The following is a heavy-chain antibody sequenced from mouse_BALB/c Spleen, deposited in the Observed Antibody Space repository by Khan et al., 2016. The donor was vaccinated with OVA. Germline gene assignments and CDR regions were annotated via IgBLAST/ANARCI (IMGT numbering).Heavy chain of an antibody. D-gene: IGHD1-3*01. Sequence: QVQLKQSGPELKKPGETVKISCKASGYTFTNYRMNWMKQAPEKGLKWMGWINTYTGEPTYGDDFKGRFAFSLETSASTAYLQINNLKNEDMATXFCARETSYWYFDVWGAGTTVTVSS. J-gene: IGHJ1*01. V-gene: IGHV9-1*02. CDR3: ARETSYWYFDV. CDR1: GYTFTNYR. CDR2: INTYTGEP.